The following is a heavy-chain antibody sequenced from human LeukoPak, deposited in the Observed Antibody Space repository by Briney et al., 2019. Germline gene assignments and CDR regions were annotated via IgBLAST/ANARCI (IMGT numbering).Heavy chain of an antibody. D-gene: IGHD3-22*01. CDR2: ISSSSGTV. V-gene: IGHV3-48*01. CDR1: GFTFSRFS. Sequence: GGSLRLSCAASGFTFSRFSLNWVRQAPGKGPEWVSYISSSSGTVYLADSVKGRFTISRDNSKNTLYLQMNSLRAEDTAVYYCAGIHLTYYYDSSGYYYGNAFDIWGQGTMVTVSS. J-gene: IGHJ3*02. CDR3: AGIHLTYYYDSSGYYYGNAFDI.